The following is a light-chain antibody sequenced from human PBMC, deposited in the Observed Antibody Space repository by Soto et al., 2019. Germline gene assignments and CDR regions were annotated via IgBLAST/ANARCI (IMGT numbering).Light chain of an antibody. CDR3: QQYDNWPPLT. CDR1: QSISTN. Sequence: EIVMTQSPATLSVSPGDGATLSCRASQSISTNLAWYQQKPGQSPRLLIYGATTRAAGIPARFRGSRSGTEFTLTLTSLLSEDFAVYYSQQYDNWPPLTFGQGTRLDI. CDR2: GAT. V-gene: IGKV3-15*01. J-gene: IGKJ5*01.